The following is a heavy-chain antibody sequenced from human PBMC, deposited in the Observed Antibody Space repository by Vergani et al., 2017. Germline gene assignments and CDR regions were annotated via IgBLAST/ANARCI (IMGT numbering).Heavy chain of an antibody. CDR1: GGSFSGYY. CDR3: ARVIVAPSGPPGGFDY. J-gene: IGHJ4*02. V-gene: IGHV4-34*01. CDR2: INHSGST. D-gene: IGHD3-22*01. Sequence: QVQLQQWCAGLFKPSETLSLTCAVYGGSFSGYYWSWIRQPPGKGLEWIGEINHSGSTNYNPSLKSRVTISVDTSQNQFSLNLSSVTAADTAVYYCARVIVAPSGPPGGFDYWGQGTLVTVSS.